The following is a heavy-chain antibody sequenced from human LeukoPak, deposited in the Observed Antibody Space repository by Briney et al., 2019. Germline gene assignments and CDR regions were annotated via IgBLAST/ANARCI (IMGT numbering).Heavy chain of an antibody. CDR1: GFTFSSYG. J-gene: IGHJ4*02. V-gene: IGHV3-30*02. D-gene: IGHD5-18*01. Sequence: PGGSLRLSCAASGFTFSSYGMHWVRQAPGKGLEWVAFIRYDGSNKYYADSVKGRFTISRDNSKNTLYLQMNSLRAEDTAVYYCAKGPWIQLWQYFDYWGQGTLVTVSS. CDR2: IRYDGSNK. CDR3: AKGPWIQLWQYFDY.